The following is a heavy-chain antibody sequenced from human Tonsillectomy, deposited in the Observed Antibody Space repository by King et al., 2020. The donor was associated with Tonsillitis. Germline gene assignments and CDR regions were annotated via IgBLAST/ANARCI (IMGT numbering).Heavy chain of an antibody. CDR2: ISYDGRNK. J-gene: IGHJ6*03. CDR3: AESVGDYGNYSYYYYMDV. CDR1: GFTFSSYG. D-gene: IGHD4-17*01. V-gene: IGHV3-30*18. Sequence: VQLVESGGGVVQTGRSLRLSCAASGFTFSSYGMHWVRQAPGKGLEWVAGISYDGRNKYHADSVKGRFTISRDNSKNTLYLQMNSLRAEDTAVYYCAESVGDYGNYSYYYYMDVWGKGTTVTVSS.